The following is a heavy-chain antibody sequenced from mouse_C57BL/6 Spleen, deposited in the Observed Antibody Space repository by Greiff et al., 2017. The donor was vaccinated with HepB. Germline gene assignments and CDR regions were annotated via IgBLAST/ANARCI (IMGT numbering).Heavy chain of an antibody. CDR2: ISYSGST. J-gene: IGHJ2*01. Sequence: EVKLVESGPGMVKPSQSLSLTCTVTGYSITSGYDWHWIRHFPGNKLEWMGYISYSGSTNYNPSLKSRISITHDTSKNHFFLKLNSVTTEDTATYYCARGSSYYGNFDYWGQGTTLTVSS. CDR3: ARGSSYYGNFDY. CDR1: GYSITSGYD. D-gene: IGHD1-1*01. V-gene: IGHV3-1*01.